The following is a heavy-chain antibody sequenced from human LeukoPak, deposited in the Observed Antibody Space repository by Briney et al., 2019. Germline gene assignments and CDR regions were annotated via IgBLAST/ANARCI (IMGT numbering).Heavy chain of an antibody. D-gene: IGHD2-2*01. CDR3: VKVYCSSPSCRFAP. J-gene: IGHJ5*02. CDR1: GFTFSSYA. V-gene: IGHV3-64D*06. Sequence: GGSLRLSCSASGFTFSSYAMHWVGQARGKGLEYVSAISSNGGSTYYADSVKGRFTISRDNSKNTLYLQMSSLRAEDTAVYYCVKVYCSSPSCRFAPWGKGTLVPVSS. CDR2: ISSNGGST.